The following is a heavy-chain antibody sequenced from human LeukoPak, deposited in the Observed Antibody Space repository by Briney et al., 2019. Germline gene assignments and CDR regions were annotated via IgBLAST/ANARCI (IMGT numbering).Heavy chain of an antibody. CDR2: ISHRGST. J-gene: IGHJ4*02. Sequence: PSETLSLTCTVSGGSISGYYWSWIRQPPGKALEWIGYISHRGSTKYNLSLKSRVTISVDTSKNQFSLKLSSVTAADTAVYYCARVPPPEYCSSTSCRAGVFDYWGQGTLVTVSS. CDR3: ARVPPPEYCSSTSCRAGVFDY. D-gene: IGHD2-2*01. CDR1: GGSISGYY. V-gene: IGHV4-59*01.